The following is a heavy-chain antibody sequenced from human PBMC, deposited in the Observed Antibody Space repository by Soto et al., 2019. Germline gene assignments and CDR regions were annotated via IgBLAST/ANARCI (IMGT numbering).Heavy chain of an antibody. Sequence: ASVKVSCKAAGCTFTSYYMHWVGQAPGQGLEWMGIINPSGGSTSYAQKFQGRVTMTRDTSTSTVYMELSSLRSEDTAVYYCARELVSGGNSYYYYGMDVWGQGTTVTVSS. CDR2: INPSGGST. V-gene: IGHV1-46*01. J-gene: IGHJ6*02. CDR1: GCTFTSYY. CDR3: ARELVSGGNSYYYYGMDV. D-gene: IGHD2-21*02.